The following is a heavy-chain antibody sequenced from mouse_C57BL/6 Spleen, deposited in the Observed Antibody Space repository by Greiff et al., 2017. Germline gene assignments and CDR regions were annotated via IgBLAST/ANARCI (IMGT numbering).Heavy chain of an antibody. Sequence: VQLQESGAELVRPGASVTLSCKASGYTFTDYEMHWVKQTPVHGLEWIGAIDPETGGTAYNQKFKGKAILTADKSSSTAYMELRSLTSEDSAVYYCTDDYEGFDYWGQGTTLTVSS. D-gene: IGHD2-4*01. CDR1: GYTFTDYE. J-gene: IGHJ2*01. CDR3: TDDYEGFDY. V-gene: IGHV1-15*01. CDR2: IDPETGGT.